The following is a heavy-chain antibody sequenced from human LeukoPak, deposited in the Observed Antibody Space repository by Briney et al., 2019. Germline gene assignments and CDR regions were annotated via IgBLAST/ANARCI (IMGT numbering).Heavy chain of an antibody. D-gene: IGHD3-22*01. Sequence: PGGSLRLSCAASGFTFRNYCMTWVRQVPGKGLEWVASIKQDESEKYFLDSVKGRFTISRDNAENSLYPQMNSLRAEDTAVYYCARVYYQDSGTSYRHLDYWGQGTLVTVSS. V-gene: IGHV3-7*01. J-gene: IGHJ4*02. CDR3: ARVYYQDSGTSYRHLDY. CDR2: IKQDESEK. CDR1: GFTFRNYC.